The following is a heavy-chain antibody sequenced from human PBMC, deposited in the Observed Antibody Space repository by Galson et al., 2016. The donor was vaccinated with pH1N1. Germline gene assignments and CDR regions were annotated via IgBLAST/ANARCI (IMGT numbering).Heavy chain of an antibody. CDR2: IDPSNGGT. CDR1: GGIFNNYA. CDR3: TRDLGRLRDY. D-gene: IGHD1-26*01. Sequence: SCKASGGIFNNYAISWVRQAPGQGLEWIGVIDPSNGGTTYAQKFQARVTMTRDTSTSTVYMDLSSLKAEDTAVYYCTRDLGRLRDYWGQGTLVTVSS. J-gene: IGHJ4*02. V-gene: IGHV1-46*02.